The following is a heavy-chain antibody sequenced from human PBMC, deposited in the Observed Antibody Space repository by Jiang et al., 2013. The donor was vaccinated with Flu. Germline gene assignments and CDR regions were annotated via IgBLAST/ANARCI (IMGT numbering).Heavy chain of an antibody. J-gene: IGHJ4*02. D-gene: IGHD5-24*01. CDR3: AREGRDGYNPYFDS. CDR1: GFSFSIYT. V-gene: IGHV3-48*01. CDR2: LDIGTNTI. Sequence: VQLLESGGGLVQPGGSLRLSCAASGFSFSIYTLHWVRQAPGKGLEWVSYLDIGTNTIYYAKSVKGRFTISRDNAKNSLYLQMNGLRAEDTAVYFCAREGRDGYNPYFDSWARVTLVTVSS.